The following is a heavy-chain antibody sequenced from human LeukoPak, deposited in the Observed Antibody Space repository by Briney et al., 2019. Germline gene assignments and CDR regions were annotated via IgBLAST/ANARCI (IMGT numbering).Heavy chain of an antibody. CDR3: ATNAGPSGAGDVLDI. CDR1: GGSINWHY. J-gene: IGHJ3*02. D-gene: IGHD1-26*01. Sequence: SETLSLTCTVSGGSINWHYWHWIRQSPGEGLECIGHLLYSGSTSYNPSLESRVTISLDTSKKNFSLKLTSVTAADTAVYYCATNAGPSGAGDVLDIWGHGTMVTVSS. V-gene: IGHV4-59*11. CDR2: LLYSGST.